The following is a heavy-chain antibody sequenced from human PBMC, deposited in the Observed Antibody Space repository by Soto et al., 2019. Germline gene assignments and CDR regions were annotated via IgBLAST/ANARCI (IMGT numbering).Heavy chain of an antibody. CDR3: ASRVGYNLGAFDI. Sequence: EVQLVESGGGLVKPGGSLRLSCAASGFTFSSYSMNWVRQAPGKGLEWVSSISSSSSYIYYADSVKGRFTISRDNAKNSLYLQMNSLRAEDTAVYYCASRVGYNLGAFDIWGQGTMVTVSS. J-gene: IGHJ3*02. V-gene: IGHV3-21*01. CDR1: GFTFSSYS. D-gene: IGHD5-12*01. CDR2: ISSSSSYI.